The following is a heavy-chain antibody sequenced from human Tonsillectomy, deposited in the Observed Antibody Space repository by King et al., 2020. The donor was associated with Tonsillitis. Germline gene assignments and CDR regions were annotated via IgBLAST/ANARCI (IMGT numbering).Heavy chain of an antibody. CDR1: GVIFGNQA. Sequence: VQLVESGAEVRKPGASVRVSCKPSGVIFGNQAITWVRHATGQGFEWVGSIIPLLSIPNYAQTFRNRVTISADKSSMIVYLDMKSLTSAGTAVYYCVKECEESTGSGGYGLFDFWGQGTPVSVST. CDR2: IIPLLSIP. J-gene: IGHJ4*02. V-gene: IGHV1-69*09. D-gene: IGHD6-19*01. CDR3: VKECEESTGSGGYGLFDF.